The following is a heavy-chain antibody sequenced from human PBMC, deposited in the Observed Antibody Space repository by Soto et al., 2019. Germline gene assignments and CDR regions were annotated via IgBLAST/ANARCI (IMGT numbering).Heavy chain of an antibody. V-gene: IGHV3-66*01. J-gene: IGHJ4*02. D-gene: IGHD6-19*01. CDR1: GFTVSSNY. CDR2: IYSGGST. Sequence: EVQLVESGGGLVQPGGSLRLSCAASGFTVSSNYMSWVRQAPGKGLEWVSVIYSGGSTYYADSVKGRFTISRDNSKNTLYLQMNSLRAEDTAVYYCARACTSIAVAGTPFDYWFQGTLVTVSS. CDR3: ARACTSIAVAGTPFDY.